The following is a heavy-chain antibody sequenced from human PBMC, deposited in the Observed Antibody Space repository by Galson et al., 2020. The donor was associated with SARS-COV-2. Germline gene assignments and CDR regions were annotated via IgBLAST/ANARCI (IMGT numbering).Heavy chain of an antibody. CDR2: IYHSGST. Sequence: SETLSLTCAVSGGSISSSNWWSWVRQPPGKGLEWIGEIYHSGSTNYNPSLKSRVTISVDKSKNQFSLKLSSVTAADTAVYYCARDLVVVVVATLSLWFDPWGQGTLVTVSS. D-gene: IGHD2-15*01. J-gene: IGHJ5*02. CDR1: GGSISSSNW. V-gene: IGHV4-4*02. CDR3: ARDLVVVVVATLSLWFDP.